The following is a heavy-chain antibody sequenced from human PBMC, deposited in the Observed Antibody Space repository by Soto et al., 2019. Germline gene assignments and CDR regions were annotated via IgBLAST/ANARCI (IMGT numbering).Heavy chain of an antibody. D-gene: IGHD3-10*01. Sequence: QVQLVESGGGVVQPGRSLRLSCAASGFTFSSYAMHWVRQAPGKGLEGVAVISYDGSNKYYADSVKGRFTISRDNSKNALYLQMNSLRAEHTALYYCARVTMVRGVTADYWGQGTLVTVSS. CDR1: GFTFSSYA. CDR2: ISYDGSNK. V-gene: IGHV3-30-3*01. J-gene: IGHJ4*02. CDR3: ARVTMVRGVTADY.